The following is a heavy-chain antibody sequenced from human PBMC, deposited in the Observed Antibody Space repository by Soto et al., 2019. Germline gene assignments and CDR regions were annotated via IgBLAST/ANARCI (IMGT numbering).Heavy chain of an antibody. CDR1: GYTFTGYY. Sequence: ASVKVSCKASGYTFTGYYMHWVRQAPGQGLEWMGWINPNSGGTNYAQKFQGWVTMTRDTSISTAYMELSRLRSDDTAVYYCAREASGYCSGGSCYFPNFFDYWGQGTLVTVSS. CDR3: AREASGYCSGGSCYFPNFFDY. CDR2: INPNSGGT. V-gene: IGHV1-2*04. D-gene: IGHD2-15*01. J-gene: IGHJ4*02.